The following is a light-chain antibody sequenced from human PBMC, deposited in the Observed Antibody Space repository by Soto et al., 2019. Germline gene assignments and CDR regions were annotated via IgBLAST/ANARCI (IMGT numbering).Light chain of an antibody. CDR1: QSIRSER. CDR2: GAS. J-gene: IGKJ1*01. V-gene: IGKV3-15*01. CDR3: QQYSSWPPWT. Sequence: EIVLTQSPDTLSLSPGERATLSCRASQSIRSERLAWYQQKPGQAPRLVIYGASARATGIPARFSGSGSGTEFTLTISSLESEDSAVYYCQQYSSWPPWTFGQGTKVDIK.